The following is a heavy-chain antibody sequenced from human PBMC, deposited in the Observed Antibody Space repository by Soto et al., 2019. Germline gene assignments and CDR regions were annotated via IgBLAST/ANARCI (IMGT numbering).Heavy chain of an antibody. J-gene: IGHJ6*03. D-gene: IGHD4-17*01. Sequence: QVQLVQSGAEVKKPGSSVKVSCKASGSTFSNYTISWVRQAPGQGLEWMGRIIPILGVANYAQKFQGRVTITAEKSTSTVDMEMSSLLSEDTAVYYCAREAEMGTVTKGFYYYMDVWGEGTTVTVSS. V-gene: IGHV1-69*08. CDR2: IIPILGVA. CDR3: AREAEMGTVTKGFYYYMDV. CDR1: GSTFSNYT.